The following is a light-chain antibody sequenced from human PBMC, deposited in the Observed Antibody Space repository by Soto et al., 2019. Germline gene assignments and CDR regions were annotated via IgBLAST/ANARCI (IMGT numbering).Light chain of an antibody. CDR2: AAS. Sequence: EIVLAQSPGTLSLSPGERATLSCRASQSISSSSLAWYQQKPGQAPRLLIYAASTRATGIPKRFSGSGAGTDFTLTISRLEREDFAVYYCQQFGTSPLTFGGGTKVEIK. V-gene: IGKV3-20*01. CDR1: QSISSSS. CDR3: QQFGTSPLT. J-gene: IGKJ4*01.